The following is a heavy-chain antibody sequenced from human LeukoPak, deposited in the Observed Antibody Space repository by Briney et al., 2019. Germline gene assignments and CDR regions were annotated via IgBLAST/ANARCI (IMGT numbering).Heavy chain of an antibody. V-gene: IGHV3-9*01. J-gene: IGHJ6*02. D-gene: IGHD6-13*01. CDR2: ISRNSGSI. CDR3: GKEGQVAAAGYYYYGMDV. CDR1: GFTFDDYA. Sequence: QPGRSLRLSCAASGFTFDDYAMHWVRLAPGKGLEWVSGISRNSGSIGYADSVKGRFTISRDNAKNSLYLQMNSLRAEDTALYYCGKEGQVAAAGYYYYGMDVWGQGTTVTVSS.